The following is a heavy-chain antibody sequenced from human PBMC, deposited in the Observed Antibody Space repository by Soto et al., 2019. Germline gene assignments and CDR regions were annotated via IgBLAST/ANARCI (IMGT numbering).Heavy chain of an antibody. Sequence: EFQVMQSGGGLVQPGGSRKPPVPPPEFPFGTTALVWVRQAPGKGLEWVSTISGGGETTYYADSVKGRFTISRDNFKNTVYLQMDGLRVDDTALYYCAKNSGWFNTWGQGDLVTVSS. V-gene: IGHV3-23*01. D-gene: IGHD3-10*01. CDR3: AKNSGWFNT. CDR1: EFPFGTTA. J-gene: IGHJ5*02. CDR2: ISGGGETT.